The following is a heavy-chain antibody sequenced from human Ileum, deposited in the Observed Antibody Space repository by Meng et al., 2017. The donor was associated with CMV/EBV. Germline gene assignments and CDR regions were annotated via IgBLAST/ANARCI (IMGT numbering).Heavy chain of an antibody. CDR2: ISGSGGST. D-gene: IGHD2-2*02. CDR3: AIALIRGYCSSTSCYSY. V-gene: IGHV3-23*01. CDR1: GFTFSSYA. Sequence: GGSLRLSCAASGFTFSSYAMSWVRQAPGKGLEWVSAISGSGGSTYYADSVKGRFTISRDNSKNTLYLQMNSLRAEDTAVYYCAIALIRGYCSSTSCYSYWGHGTRVTVSS. J-gene: IGHJ4*01.